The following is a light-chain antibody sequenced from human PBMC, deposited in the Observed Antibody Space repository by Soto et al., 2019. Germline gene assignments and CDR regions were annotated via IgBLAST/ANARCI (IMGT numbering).Light chain of an antibody. Sequence: QSALAQPSSVSGSPGQSITISCTGTSTDVGGYNYVSWYQHHPGKGPNLIIYEVNNRPSGVSDRFSGSKSGTKASLTISNLEAEDESDYYCGSYTSTDTPFVFGTGTKGTVL. J-gene: IGLJ1*01. CDR2: EVN. CDR1: STDVGGYNY. CDR3: GSYTSTDTPFV. V-gene: IGLV2-14*01.